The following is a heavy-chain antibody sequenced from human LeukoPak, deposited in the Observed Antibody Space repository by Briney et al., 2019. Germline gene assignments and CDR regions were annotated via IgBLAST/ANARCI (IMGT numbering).Heavy chain of an antibody. CDR1: GFTFSSYS. D-gene: IGHD6-13*01. CDR2: ISSSSSYI. V-gene: IGHV3-21*01. Sequence: PGGSLRLSCAASGFTFSSYSMNWVRQAPGKGLEWVSSISSSSSYIYYADSVKGRFTISRDNAKNSLYLQMNSLRAEDTAVYYCAGGEQISSSSCFDYWGQGTLVTVSS. J-gene: IGHJ4*02. CDR3: AGGEQISSSSCFDY.